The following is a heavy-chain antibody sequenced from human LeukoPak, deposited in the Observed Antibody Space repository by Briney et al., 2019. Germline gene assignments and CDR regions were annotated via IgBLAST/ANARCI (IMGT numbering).Heavy chain of an antibody. J-gene: IGHJ4*02. V-gene: IGHV3-7*01. CDR3: ARDTYRFDDY. Sequence: GGSLRLSCAASGFTFSSYWMSWARQAPGKGLEWVASINEDGSDKYYVDSVKGRFTISRDNAKNSLYLQMNSLRAEDTAVYYCARDTYRFDDYWGQGTLVTVSS. CDR2: INEDGSDK. CDR1: GFTFSSYW.